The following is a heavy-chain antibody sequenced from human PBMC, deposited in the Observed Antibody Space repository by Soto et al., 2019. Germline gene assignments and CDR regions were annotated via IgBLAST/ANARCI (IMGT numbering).Heavy chain of an antibody. J-gene: IGHJ4*02. CDR3: AKDPRDGYNPDY. CDR1: GFTFSSYG. V-gene: IGHV3-30*18. D-gene: IGHD5-12*01. Sequence: QVQLVESGGGVVQPGRSLRLSCAASGFTFSSYGMHWARQAPGKGLEWVAVISYDGSNKYYADSVKGRFTISRDNSKNTLYLQMNSLRAEDTAVYYCAKDPRDGYNPDYWGQGTLVTVSS. CDR2: ISYDGSNK.